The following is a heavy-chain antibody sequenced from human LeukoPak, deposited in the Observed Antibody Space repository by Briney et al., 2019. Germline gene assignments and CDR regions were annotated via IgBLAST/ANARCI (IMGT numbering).Heavy chain of an antibody. D-gene: IGHD2-2*03. V-gene: IGHV3-66*01. CDR2: IYSDGTS. J-gene: IGHJ4*02. CDR1: GFSVSVNY. CDR3: GRDRRDGYCLGH. Sequence: GGSLRLSCAASGFSVSVNYMGWVRQAPGKGLEGASIIYSDGTSRYLDSVKDRFTISSGNSRNTLYLQMDDLRAEDTGGYYRGRDRRDGYCLGHWGQGTLVTVSS.